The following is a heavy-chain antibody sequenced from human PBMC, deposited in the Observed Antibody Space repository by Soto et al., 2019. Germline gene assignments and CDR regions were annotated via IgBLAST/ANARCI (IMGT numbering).Heavy chain of an antibody. J-gene: IGHJ4*02. V-gene: IGHV3-30-3*01. CDR1: GFTFSSYA. Sequence: QVQLVESGGGVVQPGRSLRLSCAASGFTFSSYAMHWVRQAPGKGLEWVAVIAYHGSNKYYADSVKGRFTISRDNSENTLYLQMNSRKVEDTAVYYCARDDRGYSTSRFDYWGQGTLVTVSS. CDR3: ARDDRGYSTSRFDY. CDR2: IAYHGSNK. D-gene: IGHD4-4*01.